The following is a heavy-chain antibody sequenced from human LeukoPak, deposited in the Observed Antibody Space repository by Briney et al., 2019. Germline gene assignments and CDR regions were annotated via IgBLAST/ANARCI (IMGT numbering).Heavy chain of an antibody. CDR3: ARDMSSDWYAADC. CDR1: GFSFIDYY. V-gene: IGHV3-11*05. Sequence: GGSLRLSCAASGFSFIDYYMTRIRRAPGKGLEWLSYIISSSSYTNYADSVKGRFTISRDKTKNSLYLQMNSLRAEDTAVYYCARDMSSDWYAADCWGQGTLVTVSS. J-gene: IGHJ4*02. D-gene: IGHD6-19*01. CDR2: IISSSSYT.